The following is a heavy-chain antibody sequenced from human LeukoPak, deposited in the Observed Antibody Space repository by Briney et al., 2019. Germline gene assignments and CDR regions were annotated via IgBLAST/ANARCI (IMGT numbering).Heavy chain of an antibody. CDR1: GFTFNSYV. CDR3: AKFTTKGDSNSSVDY. V-gene: IGHV3-23*01. CDR2: ISGSGSYT. Sequence: GGSLRLSCAASGFTFNSYVMSWVRQAPGKGLEWVSSISGSGSYTYYADSVKGRFTISRDNSKNTLYLQMNSLRAEDTAVYYCAKFTTKGDSNSSVDYWGQGTLVTVSS. D-gene: IGHD6-6*01. J-gene: IGHJ4*02.